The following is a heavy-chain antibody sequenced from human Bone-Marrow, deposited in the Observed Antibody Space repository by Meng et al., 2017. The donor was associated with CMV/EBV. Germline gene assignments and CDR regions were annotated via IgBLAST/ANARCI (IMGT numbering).Heavy chain of an antibody. CDR2: TYYRSKWYN. J-gene: IGHJ6*02. Sequence: SQTLSLTCAISGDSVSSNSAAWNWIRQSPSRGLEWLGRTYYRSKWYNDYAVSVKSRITINPDTSKNQFSLQLNSVTPEDTAVYYCARDPVKKYYDFWSGYSYYYGMDVWGQGTTVTVSS. CDR1: GDSVSSNSAA. CDR3: ARDPVKKYYDFWSGYSYYYGMDV. V-gene: IGHV6-1*01. D-gene: IGHD3-3*01.